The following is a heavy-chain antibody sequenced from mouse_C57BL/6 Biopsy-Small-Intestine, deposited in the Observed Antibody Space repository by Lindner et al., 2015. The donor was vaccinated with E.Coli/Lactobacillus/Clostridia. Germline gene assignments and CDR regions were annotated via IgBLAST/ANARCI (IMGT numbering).Heavy chain of an antibody. Sequence: SVKVSCKASGYTFTSYYMHWVRQAPGQGLEWMGIINPSGGNTSYAQKFQGRLTMTRDTSTSTVYMELSSLRSEDTAVYYCARDYFPIAVAGIGIGYLDYWGQGTLVTVSS. J-gene: IGHJ4*01. CDR3: ARDYFPIAVAGIGIGYLDY. CDR1: GYTFTSYY. V-gene: IGHV1-59*01. D-gene: IGHD2-2*01. CDR2: INPSGGNT.